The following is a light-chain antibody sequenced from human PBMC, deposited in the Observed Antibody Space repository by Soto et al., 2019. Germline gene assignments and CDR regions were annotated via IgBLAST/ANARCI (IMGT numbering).Light chain of an antibody. V-gene: IGLV1-44*01. CDR3: AAWDDSLNVYG. CDR1: SSNIGSYT. CDR2: SNN. J-gene: IGLJ1*01. Sequence: QSVLTQPPSASGTPGQRITISCSGGSSNIGSYTVNWYQQLPGTAPKLLIFSNNLRPSGVPDRFSGSKSGTSASLAISGLQSEDEADYYCAAWDDSLNVYGFGSGIKVTVL.